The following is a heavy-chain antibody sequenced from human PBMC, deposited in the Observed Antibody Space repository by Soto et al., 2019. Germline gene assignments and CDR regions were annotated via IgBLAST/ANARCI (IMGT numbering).Heavy chain of an antibody. D-gene: IGHD6-19*01. J-gene: IGHJ4*01. Sequence: QVQLVESGGGVVQPGRSLRLSCVASGFSFRTSAMHWGRQAPGKGLEWVAVLAYDGSNEFYADSVKGRFAISRDNSNNTLYLQIHSLRPEDTAVSYCAREGDNSACFGPAYWGHGPLATVSS. CDR3: AREGDNSACFGPAY. CDR2: LAYDGSNE. V-gene: IGHV3-30*09. CDR1: GFSFRTSA.